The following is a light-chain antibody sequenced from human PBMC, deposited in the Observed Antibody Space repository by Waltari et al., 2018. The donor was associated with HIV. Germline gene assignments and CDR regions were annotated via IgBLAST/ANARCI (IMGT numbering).Light chain of an antibody. CDR2: SSN. CDR3: AAWDDSLSGYV. CDR1: SSNIGSSY. V-gene: IGLV1-47*01. Sequence: QSVLTQPPSASGTPGQRVTISCSGSSSNIGSSYVYWYQQVPGTAPKLLIYSSNHRPSGVPDRFPGSKSGTSASLAISGLRSEDEADYYCAAWDDSLSGYVFGTGTKVTVL. J-gene: IGLJ1*01.